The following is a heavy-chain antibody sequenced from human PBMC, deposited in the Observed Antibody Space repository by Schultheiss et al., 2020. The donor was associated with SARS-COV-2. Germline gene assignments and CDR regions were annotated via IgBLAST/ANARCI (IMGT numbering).Heavy chain of an antibody. CDR3: ARHDYGDYPGVVKY. CDR2: IKQDGSEK. V-gene: IGHV3-7*03. Sequence: GGSLRLSCATSGFTFSNAWLSWVRQAPGKGLEWVANIKQDGSEKYYVDSVKGRFTISRDNAKNSLYLQMNSLRAEDTAVYYCARHDYGDYPGVVKYWGQGTLVTVSS. D-gene: IGHD4-17*01. CDR1: GFTFSNAW. J-gene: IGHJ4*02.